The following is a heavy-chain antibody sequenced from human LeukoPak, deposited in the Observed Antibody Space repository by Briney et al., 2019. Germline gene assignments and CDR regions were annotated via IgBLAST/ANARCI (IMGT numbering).Heavy chain of an antibody. CDR3: ARTQQLVLRSPLDP. V-gene: IGHV1-8*03. CDR1: GYTFTNYD. Sequence: ASVKVSCKASGYTFTNYDIHWVRQATGQGLEWMGWINPFTANTGYAQHFQGRITITRNTSISTAYMELSSPRSEDTAVYYCARTQQLVLRSPLDPWGQGTLVTVSS. CDR2: INPFTANT. D-gene: IGHD6-13*01. J-gene: IGHJ5*02.